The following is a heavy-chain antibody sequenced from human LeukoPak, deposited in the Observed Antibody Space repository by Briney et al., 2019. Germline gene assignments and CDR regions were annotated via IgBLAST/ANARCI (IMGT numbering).Heavy chain of an antibody. CDR1: GFTFSDYA. Sequence: GGSLRLSCSTFGFTFSDYAFHWVRQAPGKGLEWVAFIRLDGITAYYAASVKGRFTISRDNSKNTLYLQMNSLRAEDPAVYYCAKSGWTHYYYYMDVWGKGTTVTVSS. D-gene: IGHD3/OR15-3a*01. CDR3: AKSGWTHYYYYMDV. J-gene: IGHJ6*03. V-gene: IGHV3-30*02. CDR2: IRLDGITA.